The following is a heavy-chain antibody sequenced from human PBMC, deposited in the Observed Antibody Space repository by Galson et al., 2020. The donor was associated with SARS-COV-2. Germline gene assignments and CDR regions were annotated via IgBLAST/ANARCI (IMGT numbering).Heavy chain of an antibody. CDR2: ISYDGSNK. V-gene: IGHV3-30-3*01. CDR1: GFTFSSYA. Sequence: GGSLRLSCAASGFTFSSYAMHWVRQAPGKGLEWVAVISYDGSNKYYADSVKGRFTISRDNSKNTLYLQMNSLRAEDTAVYYCARGGYGSGRHHYGMDVWGQGTTVTVSS. J-gene: IGHJ6*02. CDR3: ARGGYGSGRHHYGMDV. D-gene: IGHD3-10*01.